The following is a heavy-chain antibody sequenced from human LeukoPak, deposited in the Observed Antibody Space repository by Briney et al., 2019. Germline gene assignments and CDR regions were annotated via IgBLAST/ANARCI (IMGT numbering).Heavy chain of an antibody. D-gene: IGHD2-21*01. CDR3: TRQAPYYLHIPGNDAFDI. V-gene: IGHV5-51*01. CDR2: IYPNNSHT. CDR1: GYSFSTYW. Sequence: GESLKISCKGSGYSFSTYWIGWVRQMPGKGLEWMGIIYPNNSHTKYSPSFQGQVTFSADESITTAYLQWSSLKASDTAMYYCTRQAPYYLHIPGNDAFDIWGQGTMVTVSS. J-gene: IGHJ3*02.